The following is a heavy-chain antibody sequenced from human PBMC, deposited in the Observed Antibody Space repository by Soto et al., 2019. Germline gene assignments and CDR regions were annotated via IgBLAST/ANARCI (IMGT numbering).Heavy chain of an antibody. CDR1: GYTFTSYD. Sequence: ASVKVSCKASGYTFTSYDINWVRQATGQGLEWMGWMNPNSGNTGYAQKFQGRVTMTRNTSISTAYMELSSLRSEDTAVYYCARFPYCGGDCYYGMDVWGQGTTVTVSS. J-gene: IGHJ6*02. CDR3: ARFPYCGGDCYYGMDV. D-gene: IGHD2-21*01. V-gene: IGHV1-8*01. CDR2: MNPNSGNT.